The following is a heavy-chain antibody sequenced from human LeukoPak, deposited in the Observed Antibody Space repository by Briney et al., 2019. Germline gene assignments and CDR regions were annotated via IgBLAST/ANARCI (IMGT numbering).Heavy chain of an antibody. J-gene: IGHJ4*02. CDR3: ARGCSSTSCHDRFDY. V-gene: IGHV3-30*04. CDR2: ISYDGSNK. Sequence: PGGSLRLSCAASGSTFSSYAMHWVRQAPGKGLEWVAVISYDGSNKYYADSVKGRFTISRDNSKNTLYLQMNSLRAEDTAVYYCARGCSSTSCHDRFDYWGQGTLVTVSS. CDR1: GSTFSSYA. D-gene: IGHD2-2*01.